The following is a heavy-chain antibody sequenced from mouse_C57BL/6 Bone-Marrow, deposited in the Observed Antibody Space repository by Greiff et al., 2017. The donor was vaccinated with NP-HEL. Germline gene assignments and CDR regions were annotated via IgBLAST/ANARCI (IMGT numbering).Heavy chain of an antibody. J-gene: IGHJ1*03. CDR1: GYTFTSYW. Sequence: QVQLKQPGAELVKPGASVKLSCKASGYTFTSYWMHWVKQRPGQGLEWIGMIHPNSGSTNYNEKFKSKATLTVDKSSSTAYMQLSSLTSEDSAVYYCASTTAWYVDVWGTGTTVTVSS. V-gene: IGHV1-64*01. CDR2: IHPNSGST. CDR3: ASTTAWYVDV. D-gene: IGHD1-2*01.